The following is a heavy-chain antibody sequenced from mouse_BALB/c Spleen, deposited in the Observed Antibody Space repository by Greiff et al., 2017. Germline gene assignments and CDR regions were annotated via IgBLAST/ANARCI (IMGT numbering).Heavy chain of an antibody. CDR1: GYTFTSYW. CDR3: TRSPGTEDYYAMDY. CDR2: IYPGNSDT. J-gene: IGHJ4*01. V-gene: IGHV1-5*01. D-gene: IGHD4-1*01. Sequence: EVQLVESGTVLARPGASVKMSCKASGYTFTSYWMHWVKQRPGQGLEWIGAIYPGNSDTSYNQKFKGKAKLTAVTSTSTAYMELSSLTNEDSAVYYCTRSPGTEDYYAMDYWGQGTSVTVSS.